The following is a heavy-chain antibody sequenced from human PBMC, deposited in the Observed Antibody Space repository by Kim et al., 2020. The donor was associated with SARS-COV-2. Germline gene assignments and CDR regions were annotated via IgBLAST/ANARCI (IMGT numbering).Heavy chain of an antibody. CDR3: ATWDSSGYYSFDY. Sequence: GGSLRLSCAASGFTFSITYMSWVRQAPGKGLEWVSVIYSGGSTYSADSVKGRFTISRDNSKNTLCLQMNNLRAEDTAVYYCATWDSSGYYSFDYWGQGTLVTVSS. J-gene: IGHJ4*01. V-gene: IGHV3-66*01. CDR1: GFTFSITY. D-gene: IGHD3-22*01. CDR2: IYSGGST.